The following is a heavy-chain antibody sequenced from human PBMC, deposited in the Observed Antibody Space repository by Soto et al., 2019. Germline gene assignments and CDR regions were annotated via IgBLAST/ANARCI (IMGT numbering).Heavy chain of an antibody. V-gene: IGHV3-7*04. D-gene: IGHD3-16*01. Sequence: EVQLVESGGGLVQPGGSLRLTCEVSGFTFRGSWMSWVRQAPGKGLEWVANVNQEGSDRYYVGSVKGRFTISRDNAKNSLYLQMNSRRAEDTAVYYCARGGGNFDQWGQGTLVTVAS. CDR3: ARGGGNFDQ. CDR1: GFTFRGSW. CDR2: VNQEGSDR. J-gene: IGHJ4*02.